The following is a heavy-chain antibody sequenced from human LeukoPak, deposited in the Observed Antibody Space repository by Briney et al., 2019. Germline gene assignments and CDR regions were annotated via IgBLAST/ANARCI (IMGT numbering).Heavy chain of an antibody. J-gene: IGHJ6*03. Sequence: SETLSLTCTVSGVSISSNNWSWIRQPPGKGLEWIGFMYYSGSTNYNPSLKGRVTISLDTSQNQFSLKPGSVTAADTAVYYCARVTNIRMGVGYNYYYYMDVWGKGTTVTVSS. CDR1: GVSISSNN. CDR2: MYYSGST. V-gene: IGHV4-59*01. D-gene: IGHD2-8*01. CDR3: ARVTNIRMGVGYNYYYYMDV.